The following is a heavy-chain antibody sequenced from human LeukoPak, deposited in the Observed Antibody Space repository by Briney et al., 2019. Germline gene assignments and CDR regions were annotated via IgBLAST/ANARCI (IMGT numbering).Heavy chain of an antibody. J-gene: IGHJ4*02. CDR2: ISSSSSYI. CDR3: ARLSTILAKPFDY. CDR1: GFTFSSYA. Sequence: GGSLRLSCAASGFTFSSYAMSWVRQAPGKGLEWVSSISSSSSYIYYADSVKGRFTISRDNAKNSLYLQMNSLRAEDTAVYYCARLSTILAKPFDYWGQGTLVTVSS. V-gene: IGHV3-21*01. D-gene: IGHD3-3*01.